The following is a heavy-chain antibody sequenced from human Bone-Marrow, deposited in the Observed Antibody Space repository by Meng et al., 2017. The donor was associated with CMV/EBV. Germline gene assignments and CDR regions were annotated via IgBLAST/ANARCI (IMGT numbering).Heavy chain of an antibody. J-gene: IGHJ5*02. CDR2: ISYDGSNK. D-gene: IGHD1-26*01. CDR3: AREVVGATGWFDP. Sequence: GGSLRLSCAASGFTFSSYAMHWVRQAPGKGLEWVAVISYDGSNKYYADSVKGRFTISRDNAKNSLYLQMNSLRAEDTALYHCAREVVGATGWFDPWGQGTLVTVSS. CDR1: GFTFSSYA. V-gene: IGHV3-30*04.